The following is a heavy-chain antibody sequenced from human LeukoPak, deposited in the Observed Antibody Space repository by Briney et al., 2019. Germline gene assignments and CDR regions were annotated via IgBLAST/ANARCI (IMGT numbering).Heavy chain of an antibody. D-gene: IGHD1-14*01. CDR3: ANYRKPQGLDY. Sequence: GGSLRLSCAVSRFTFSTYAMSWVRQAPGQGLEWVSAISSSGADIYYADSVKGRFTISRGNSKNTLFLQMTSLRVEDTAVYYCANYRKPQGLDYWGQGTLVTVSS. V-gene: IGHV3-23*01. CDR1: RFTFSTYA. J-gene: IGHJ4*02. CDR2: ISSSGADI.